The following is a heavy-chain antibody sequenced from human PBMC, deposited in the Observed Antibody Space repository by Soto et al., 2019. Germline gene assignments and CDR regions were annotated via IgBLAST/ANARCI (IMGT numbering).Heavy chain of an antibody. CDR3: ARQRQQLVYYYYYGMDV. CDR2: IYPGDSDT. Sequence: PGESLKISCKGSEYSFTSYWIGWVRQMPGKGLEWMGIIYPGDSDTRYSPSFQGQVTISADKSISTAYLQWSSLKAPDTAMYYCARQRQQLVYYYYYGMDVWGQGTTVTVSS. V-gene: IGHV5-51*01. CDR1: EYSFTSYW. J-gene: IGHJ6*02. D-gene: IGHD6-13*01.